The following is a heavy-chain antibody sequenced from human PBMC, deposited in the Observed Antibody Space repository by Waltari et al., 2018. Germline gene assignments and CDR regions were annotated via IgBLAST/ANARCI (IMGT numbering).Heavy chain of an antibody. J-gene: IGHJ4*02. D-gene: IGHD1-26*01. Sequence: QLQLQQSGPGLVKPSESMSLTCVVSGDSVSNYYWWSWVRQSPGKGLEWIGQIHGSGKTNYNPSLKSRVTVSMDTSNNQFSLKLTSPTAADTAVYYCARDRGRGLYLDSWGQGTLVTVSP. CDR1: GDSVSNYYW. CDR2: IHGSGKT. CDR3: ARDRGRGLYLDS. V-gene: IGHV4-4*02.